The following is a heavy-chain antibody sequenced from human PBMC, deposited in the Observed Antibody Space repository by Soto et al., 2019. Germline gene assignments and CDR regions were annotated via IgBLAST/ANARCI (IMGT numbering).Heavy chain of an antibody. Sequence: EVQLLESGGGLVQPGGSLSLSCAASGFTFSSYAMSWVRQAPGKGLEWVSAISGSGGSTYYADSVKGRFTISRDNSKNTLYLQMNSLRAEDTAVYYCAKAWNYGSGSYPYRLWGQGTLVTVSS. D-gene: IGHD3-10*01. J-gene: IGHJ4*02. CDR1: GFTFSSYA. CDR3: AKAWNYGSGSYPYRL. V-gene: IGHV3-23*01. CDR2: ISGSGGST.